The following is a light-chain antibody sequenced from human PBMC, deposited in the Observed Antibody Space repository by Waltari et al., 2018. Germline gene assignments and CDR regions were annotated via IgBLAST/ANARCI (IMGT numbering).Light chain of an antibody. Sequence: QTALTQPASVSGSPGQSITISCTGTSSDVGDFNYVSWYQQHPVKAPKLIIYDVRYRPSGVSNRFSGSKSGNTASLSISGLQAEDEADYYCTSYTRGSTFFGGGTRLTVL. CDR3: TSYTRGSTF. V-gene: IGLV2-14*03. CDR2: DVR. J-gene: IGLJ2*01. CDR1: SSDVGDFNY.